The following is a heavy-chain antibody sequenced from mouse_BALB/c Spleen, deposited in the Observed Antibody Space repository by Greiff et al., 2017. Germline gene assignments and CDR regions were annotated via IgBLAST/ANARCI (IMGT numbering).Heavy chain of an antibody. CDR2: ISSGGSYT. CDR3: ARARGNYGGDFDY. Sequence: EVKLEESGGGLVKPGGSLKLSCAASGFTFSSYAMSWVRQTPEKRLEWVATISSGGSYTYYPDSVKGRFTISRDNAKNTLYLQMSSLRSEDTAMYYCARARGNYGGDFDYWGQGTTLTVSS. CDR1: GFTFSSYA. J-gene: IGHJ2*01. V-gene: IGHV5-9-3*01. D-gene: IGHD2-1*01.